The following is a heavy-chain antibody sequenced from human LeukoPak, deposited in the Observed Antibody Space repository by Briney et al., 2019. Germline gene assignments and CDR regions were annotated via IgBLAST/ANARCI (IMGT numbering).Heavy chain of an antibody. CDR3: ANWIGSSSRDY. Sequence: GGSLRLSCAASGFTFSTYAVTWVRQAPGKGLEWVSGINSNGDEIYYADSVRGRFTISRDNSNNALYLQMDSLRTEDTAVYYCANWIGSSSRDYWGQGTLVTVSS. CDR1: GFTFSTYA. CDR2: INSNGDEI. J-gene: IGHJ4*02. V-gene: IGHV3-23*01. D-gene: IGHD6-6*01.